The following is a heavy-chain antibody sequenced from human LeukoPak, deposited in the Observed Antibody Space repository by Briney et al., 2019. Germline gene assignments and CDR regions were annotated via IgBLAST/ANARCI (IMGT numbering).Heavy chain of an antibody. CDR2: IYPSGNT. CDR3: ARFPGQTHFDY. Sequence: SEALSLPCTVSGASISSYHWSWIRQPAGKGLEWIGRIYPSGNTNYNPSLRGRVTMSMDTSKNQFSLELTSVTAADTAVYYCARFPGQTHFDYWGQGTLVTVPS. CDR1: GASISSYH. V-gene: IGHV4-4*07. J-gene: IGHJ4*02.